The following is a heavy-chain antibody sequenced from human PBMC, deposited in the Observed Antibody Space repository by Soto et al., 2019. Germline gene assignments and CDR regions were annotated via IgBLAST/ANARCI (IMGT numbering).Heavy chain of an antibody. CDR1: GLTFSSYA. Sequence: GGSLRLSCAASGLTFSSYAMSWVRQAPGKGLEWVSAISGSGGSTYYADSVKGRFTISRDNSKNTLYLQMNSLRAEDTAVYYCAKANLRIHSPGYYWGQGTLVTVSS. D-gene: IGHD5-18*01. CDR2: ISGSGGST. J-gene: IGHJ4*02. CDR3: AKANLRIHSPGYY. V-gene: IGHV3-23*01.